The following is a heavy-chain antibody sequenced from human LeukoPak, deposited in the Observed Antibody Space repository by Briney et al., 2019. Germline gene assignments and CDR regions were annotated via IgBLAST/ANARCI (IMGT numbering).Heavy chain of an antibody. CDR2: ISGDGGTT. Sequence: GGSLRLSCAASGTTFEDYAMHWVRQAPGKGLEWVSFISGDGGTTYYADSVKGRSTISRDNYKTSLNLQMNSLRTEDTALYYCAKDQGASGWGAFDYWGQGTLVTVSS. CDR3: AKDQGASGWGAFDY. J-gene: IGHJ4*02. V-gene: IGHV3-43*02. CDR1: GTTFEDYA. D-gene: IGHD6-19*01.